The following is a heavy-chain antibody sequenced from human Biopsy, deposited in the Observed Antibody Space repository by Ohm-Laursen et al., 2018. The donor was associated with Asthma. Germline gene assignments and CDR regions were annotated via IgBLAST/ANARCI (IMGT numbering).Heavy chain of an antibody. CDR1: GITFSTYD. D-gene: IGHD4-23*01. V-gene: IGHV3-30*03. Sequence: SLRLSCAASGITFSTYDIHWVRQAPGKGLEWMAVISYDGGNKFYGDSVKGRFTLSRDNSRNTLYLQMNSLRVEDTAIYYCARTHERWTSIQDDALDIWGQGTMVIVSS. CDR3: ARTHERWTSIQDDALDI. CDR2: ISYDGGNK. J-gene: IGHJ3*02.